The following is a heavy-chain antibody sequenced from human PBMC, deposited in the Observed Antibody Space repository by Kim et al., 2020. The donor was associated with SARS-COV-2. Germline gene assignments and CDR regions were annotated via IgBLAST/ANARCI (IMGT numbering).Heavy chain of an antibody. V-gene: IGHV4-61*02. CDR3: AGDINGDILTGYTPNYYYYGMDV. Sequence: SETLSLTCTVSGGSISSGSYYWSWIRQPAGKGLEWIGRIYTSGSTNYNPSLKSRVTISVDTSKNQFSLKLSSVTAADTAVYYCAGDINGDILTGYTPNYYYYGMDVWGQGTTVTVSS. CDR1: GGSISSGSYY. CDR2: IYTSGST. D-gene: IGHD3-9*01. J-gene: IGHJ6*02.